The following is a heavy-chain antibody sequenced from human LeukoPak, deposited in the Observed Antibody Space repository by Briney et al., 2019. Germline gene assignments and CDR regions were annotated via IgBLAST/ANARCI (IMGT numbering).Heavy chain of an antibody. CDR1: GYTFTSYG. Sequence: ASVKVSCKASGYTFTSYGISWVRQAPGQGLEWMGWISAYNGNTNYAQKLQGRVTMTTDTSTSTAYMELRSLRSDDTAVYYCAGASSRLFAYDYVWGSYRANYYYMDVWGKGTTVTVSS. CDR2: ISAYNGNT. D-gene: IGHD3-16*02. CDR3: AGASSRLFAYDYVWGSYRANYYYMDV. J-gene: IGHJ6*03. V-gene: IGHV1-18*01.